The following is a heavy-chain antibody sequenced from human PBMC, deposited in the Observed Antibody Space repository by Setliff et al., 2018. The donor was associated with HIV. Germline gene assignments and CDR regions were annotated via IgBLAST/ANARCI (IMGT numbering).Heavy chain of an antibody. Sequence: SETLSLTCTVSDGSISSSVYYWSWIRQHPGKGLEWIGYIYYSGSTYYNPSLKSRVTMSVDTSKNQFSLKLSSVTAADTAVYYCARGGLRLGELSLFHDSWGQGVLVTVSS. J-gene: IGHJ4*02. CDR3: ARGGLRLGELSLFHDS. V-gene: IGHV4-31*03. D-gene: IGHD3-16*02. CDR2: IYYSGST. CDR1: DGSISSSVYY.